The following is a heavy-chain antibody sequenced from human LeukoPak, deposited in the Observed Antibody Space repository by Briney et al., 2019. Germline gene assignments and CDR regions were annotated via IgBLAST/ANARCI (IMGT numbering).Heavy chain of an antibody. V-gene: IGHV3-48*03. J-gene: IGHJ6*02. CDR2: ISSSGSTI. Sequence: GGSLRLSCAASGFTFSSYEMNWVRQAPGKGLEWVSYISSSGSTIYYADSVKGRFTISRDNAKNSLYLRMNSLRAEDTAVYYCARLLYYGMDVWGQGTTVTVSS. CDR1: GFTFSSYE. CDR3: ARLLYYGMDV.